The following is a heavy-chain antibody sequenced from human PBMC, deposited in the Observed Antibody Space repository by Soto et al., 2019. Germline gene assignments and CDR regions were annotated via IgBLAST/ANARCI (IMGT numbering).Heavy chain of an antibody. Sequence: QVQLQQWGAGLLKPSETLSLTCAVYGGSFSGYYWSWLRQPPGKGLEWIGEINHSGSTNYNPSLKGRVTISVDTSKNQFSLKLSSVTAADTAVYYCARVHMIVRLGWYYGMAVCGQGTTVTVSS. CDR1: GGSFSGYY. J-gene: IGHJ6*02. CDR2: INHSGST. D-gene: IGHD3-22*01. V-gene: IGHV4-34*01. CDR3: ARVHMIVRLGWYYGMAV.